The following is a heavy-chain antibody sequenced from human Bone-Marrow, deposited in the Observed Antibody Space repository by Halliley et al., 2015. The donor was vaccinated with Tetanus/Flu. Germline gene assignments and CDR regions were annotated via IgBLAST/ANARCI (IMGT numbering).Heavy chain of an antibody. J-gene: IGHJ4*02. CDR3: AKGSAEAFVDD. V-gene: IGHV3-30*18. CDR2: ISYDGSTT. Sequence: GLEWVAVISYDGSTTYYADSLKGRFTISRDNSKNTLWLQMNSLRVGDTALYYCAKGSAEAFVDDWGQGSLVTVSS.